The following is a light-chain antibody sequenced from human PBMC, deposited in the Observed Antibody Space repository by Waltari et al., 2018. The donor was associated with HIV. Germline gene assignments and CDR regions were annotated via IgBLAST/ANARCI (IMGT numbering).Light chain of an antibody. V-gene: IGKV1-16*01. CDR2: SSS. CDR1: QGIGSH. CDR3: QQYDTYPPT. Sequence: DIQMTQSPSSVSASIGDRVTITCRASQGIGSHVAWFQQKPGQAPTSLIYSSSRLQSGVSTRFSGGGSGTEFILTIDSLQSEDFGNYFCQQYDTYPPTFAQGT. J-gene: IGKJ2*01.